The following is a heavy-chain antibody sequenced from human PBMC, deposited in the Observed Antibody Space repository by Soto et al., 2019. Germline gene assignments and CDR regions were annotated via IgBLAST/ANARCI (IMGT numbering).Heavy chain of an antibody. D-gene: IGHD3-22*01. V-gene: IGHV4-30-2*01. CDR1: GDSISSGGYS. CDR2: IYHSGST. J-gene: IGHJ6*01. CDR3: AGSGYYNNSVMYF. Sequence: SGTLSLTCAVSGDSISSGGYSWSWIRQPPGKGLEWIGYIYHSGSTYYNPSLKSRVTISVDRSKNQFSLKLSSVTAADTAVYYCAGSGYYNNSVMYFSGQGTSVPVSA.